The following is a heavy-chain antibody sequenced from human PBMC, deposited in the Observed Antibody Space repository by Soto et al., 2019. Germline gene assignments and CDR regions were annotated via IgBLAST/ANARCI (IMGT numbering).Heavy chain of an antibody. V-gene: IGHV4-30-2*01. Sequence: QLQLQESGSGLVKPSQTLSLTCAVSGGSISSGGYSCSWIRQPPGKGLEWIGYIYHSGSTYYNPSIKSRVTISVDRSKNQFSLKLSSVTGADTAVYYCDSGMTTVTNFDYLGQGTLVTVSS. J-gene: IGHJ4*02. CDR2: IYHSGST. CDR3: DSGMTTVTNFDY. D-gene: IGHD4-4*01. CDR1: GGSISSGGYS.